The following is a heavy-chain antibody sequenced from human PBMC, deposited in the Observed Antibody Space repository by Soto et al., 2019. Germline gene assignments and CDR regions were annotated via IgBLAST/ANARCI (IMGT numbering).Heavy chain of an antibody. CDR1: GGSFSGYY. Sequence: SETLSLTCAVYGGSFSGYYWSWIRQPPGKGLEWIGEINHSGSTNYNPSLKSRVTIPVDTSKNQFSLKLSSVTAADTAVYYCARMGPRYSNPGNWFDPWGQGTLVTVSS. V-gene: IGHV4-34*01. J-gene: IGHJ5*02. CDR2: INHSGST. D-gene: IGHD4-4*01. CDR3: ARMGPRYSNPGNWFDP.